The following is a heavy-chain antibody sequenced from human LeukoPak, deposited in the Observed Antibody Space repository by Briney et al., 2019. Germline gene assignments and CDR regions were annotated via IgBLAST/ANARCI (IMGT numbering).Heavy chain of an antibody. CDR1: GGSISSYY. J-gene: IGHJ5*02. V-gene: IGHV4-59*01. Sequence: SETLSLTCTVSGGSISSYYWSGIRQPPRKGLEWIGYIYYSGSTNYNPSLKSRVTISVDTSKNQFSLKLSSVTAADTAVYYCARGPPGHILGVVVPAAISGFDPWGQGTLVTVSS. CDR3: ARGPPGHILGVVVPAAISGFDP. D-gene: IGHD2-2*01. CDR2: IYYSGST.